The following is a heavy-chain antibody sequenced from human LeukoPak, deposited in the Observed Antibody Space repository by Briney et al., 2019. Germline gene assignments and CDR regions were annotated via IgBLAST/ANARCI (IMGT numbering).Heavy chain of an antibody. CDR2: ISSSSSYI. CDR3: ARNYDSSGYYPPYYYYMDV. Sequence: GGSLGLSCAASGFTFSSYSMNWVRQAPGKGLEWVSSISSSSSYIYYADSVKGRFTISRDNAKNSLYLQMNSLRAEDTAVYYCARNYDSSGYYPPYYYYMDVWGKGTTVTVSS. J-gene: IGHJ6*03. V-gene: IGHV3-21*01. D-gene: IGHD3-22*01. CDR1: GFTFSSYS.